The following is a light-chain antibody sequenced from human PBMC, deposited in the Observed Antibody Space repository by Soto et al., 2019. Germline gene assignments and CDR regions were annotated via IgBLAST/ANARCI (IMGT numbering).Light chain of an antibody. Sequence: DIQMTQSPSTMSASVGDTVTITCRASQSVSDSLAWYQVKPGEAPKFLIFDVSNLETGVPSRFSGSGSGTEFSLTIRGLQPDDFATYYCQQYDYSRTFSQGTKVDSK. CDR3: QQYDYSRT. V-gene: IGKV1-5*01. CDR1: QSVSDS. CDR2: DVS. J-gene: IGKJ1*01.